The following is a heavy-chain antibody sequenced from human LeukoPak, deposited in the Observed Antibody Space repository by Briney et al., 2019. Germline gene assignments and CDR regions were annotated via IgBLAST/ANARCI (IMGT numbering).Heavy chain of an antibody. CDR3: ARARGDIVVVPAAIWFDP. CDR1: GYTFTGHY. Sequence: ASVKVSCKASGYTFTGHYMHWVRQAPGQGLEWMGWIKPNSGGTNYAQKFQGRVSMTRDTSISTAYMELSRLRSDDTAVYYCARARGDIVVVPAAIWFDPWGQGTLVTVSS. J-gene: IGHJ5*02. CDR2: IKPNSGGT. D-gene: IGHD2-2*01. V-gene: IGHV1-2*02.